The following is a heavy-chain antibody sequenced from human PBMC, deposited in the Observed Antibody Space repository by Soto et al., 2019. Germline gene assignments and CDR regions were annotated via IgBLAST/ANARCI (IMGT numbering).Heavy chain of an antibody. D-gene: IGHD3-9*01. J-gene: IGHJ4*02. CDR1: GFTFSNYA. CDR3: AKNRVASLFYTHLDS. V-gene: IGHV3-64D*06. Sequence: GGSLRLSCSASGFTFSNYALHWLRQAPGKGLEYVSAISINGGSTYYADSVKGRFTISRDNSKNTLYLQMSSLRAEDTAVYYWAKNRVASLFYTHLDSWGQGTLVPVSP. CDR2: ISINGGST.